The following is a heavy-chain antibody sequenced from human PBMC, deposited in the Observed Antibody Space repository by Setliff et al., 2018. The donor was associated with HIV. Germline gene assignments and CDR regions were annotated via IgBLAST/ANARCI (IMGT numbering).Heavy chain of an antibody. CDR1: GGTFSSYT. D-gene: IGHD3-22*01. CDR2: IIPILGIA. Sequence: SVKVSCKASGGTFSSYTISWVRQAPGQGLEWMGRIIPILGIANYAQKFQGRVTITADKSTSTAYMELSSLRSEDTAMYYCARDRHHYDSSGFGAFDLWGQGTMVTVSS. CDR3: ARDRHHYDSSGFGAFDL. J-gene: IGHJ3*01. V-gene: IGHV1-69*04.